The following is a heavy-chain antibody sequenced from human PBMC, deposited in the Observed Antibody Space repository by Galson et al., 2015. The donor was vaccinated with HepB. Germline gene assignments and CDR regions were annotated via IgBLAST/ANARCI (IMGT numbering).Heavy chain of an antibody. D-gene: IGHD4-17*01. Sequence: SLRLSCAASGFTFNTYWMSWVRQAPGKGLQWVADINQDGSEKYYVDSVKGRFTISRDSAKKSLYLQMNSLRAEDTAMYYCASTTVTSYDAFDTWGQGTMVTVSS. V-gene: IGHV3-7*03. CDR1: GFTFNTYW. CDR3: ASTTVTSYDAFDT. J-gene: IGHJ3*02. CDR2: INQDGSEK.